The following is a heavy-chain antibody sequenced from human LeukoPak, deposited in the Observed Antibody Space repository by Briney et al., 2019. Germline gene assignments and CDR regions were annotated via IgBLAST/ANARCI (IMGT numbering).Heavy chain of an antibody. CDR1: GGSISSYY. V-gene: IGHV4-4*07. CDR2: IYTSGST. D-gene: IGHD5-18*01. CDR3: ARDGRGEDSYGVDY. J-gene: IGHJ4*02. Sequence: SETLSLTCTVSGGSISSYYWSWIRQPAGKGLEWIGRIYTSGSTNYNPSLKSRVAMSVDTSKSQFSLKLSSVTAADTAVYYCARDGRGEDSYGVDYWGQGTLVTVSS.